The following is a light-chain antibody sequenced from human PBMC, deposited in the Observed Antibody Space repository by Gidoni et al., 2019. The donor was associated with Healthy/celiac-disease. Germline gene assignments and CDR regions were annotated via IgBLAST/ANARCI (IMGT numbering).Light chain of an antibody. CDR3: QLWDSSSDLPV. Sequence: SYVLTQPPSVSVAPGKTSRITCGGNNIGSKSVHLYQQKPGHAPVLVIYYDSNRPSGIPERFSGSNSVNTATLTISRVEAGDEADYYCQLWDSSSDLPVFGGGTKLTVL. J-gene: IGLJ2*01. CDR1: NIGSKS. CDR2: YDS. V-gene: IGLV3-21*04.